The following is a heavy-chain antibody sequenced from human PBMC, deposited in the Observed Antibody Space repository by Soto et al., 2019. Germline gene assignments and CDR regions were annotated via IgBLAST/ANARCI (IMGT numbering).Heavy chain of an antibody. CDR1: GYSFTSYW. J-gene: IGHJ6*02. Sequence: LGESLKISCKGSGYSFTSYWISWVRQMPGKGLEWMGRIDPSDSYTNYSPSFQGHVTISADKSISTAYLQWSSLKASDTAMYYCARERADTAMVSSYYGMDVWGQGTTVTVSS. V-gene: IGHV5-10-1*01. D-gene: IGHD5-18*01. CDR2: IDPSDSYT. CDR3: ARERADTAMVSSYYGMDV.